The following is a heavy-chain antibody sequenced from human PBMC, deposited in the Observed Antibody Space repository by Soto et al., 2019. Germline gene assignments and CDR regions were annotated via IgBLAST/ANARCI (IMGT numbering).Heavy chain of an antibody. D-gene: IGHD6-19*01. J-gene: IGHJ4*02. CDR2: ITGSGYST. CDR1: GFTFSSYA. Sequence: EVQLLESGGGLVQPGGYLRLSCAASGFTFSSYAMSWVRQAPGKGLEWVSGITGSGYSTYYADSVKGRFTISRDNSKNTVYLQMNSLRAEDTAVYYCAKPRPVAGTGCFDYWGQGTLVSVSS. CDR3: AKPRPVAGTGCFDY. V-gene: IGHV3-23*01.